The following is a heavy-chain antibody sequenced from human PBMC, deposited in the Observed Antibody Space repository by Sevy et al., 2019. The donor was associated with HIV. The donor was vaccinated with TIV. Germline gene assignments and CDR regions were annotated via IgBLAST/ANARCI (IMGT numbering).Heavy chain of an antibody. Sequence: SLRLSCAASGFTFRDYYMSWIRQAPGKGLEWVSFISSGGNTRYYADSVKGRFTISRDNAKNSLFLQMNSLRAEDTAVYYCARDRGGDDGNSWDFDYWGQGTLVTVSS. CDR3: ARDRGGDDGNSWDFDY. J-gene: IGHJ4*02. D-gene: IGHD5-12*01. CDR1: GFTFRDYY. CDR2: ISSGGNTR. V-gene: IGHV3-11*01.